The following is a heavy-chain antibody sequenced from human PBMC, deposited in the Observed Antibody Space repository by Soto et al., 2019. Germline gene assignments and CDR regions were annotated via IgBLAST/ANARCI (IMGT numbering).Heavy chain of an antibody. D-gene: IGHD6-19*01. CDR3: ARYSSGSSDPRLDY. V-gene: IGHV4-4*02. CDR1: GGSISNNNW. CDR2: IYHSGST. J-gene: IGHJ4*02. Sequence: SETLSLTCAVSGGSISNNNWWTWVRQPPGKGLEWIGEIYHSGSTNYNPSLKSRVTISVDKSKNQFSLRLNSVTAADTAVYYYARYSSGSSDPRLDYWGQGTQVTVSS.